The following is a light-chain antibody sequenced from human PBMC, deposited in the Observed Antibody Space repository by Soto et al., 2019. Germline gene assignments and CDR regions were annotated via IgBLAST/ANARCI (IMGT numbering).Light chain of an antibody. Sequence: EVVLTQSPATLSVSPGEGVTLSCRASQNVIDNVAWYQQKPGQPPRLLIYGASTRATGVPRRFSGSGSGTEFTLSISSLQSEDFAVYYCQQYTHWPPSTFGQGTKVDIK. CDR2: GAS. CDR3: QQYTHWPPST. V-gene: IGKV3-15*01. J-gene: IGKJ2*02. CDR1: QNVIDN.